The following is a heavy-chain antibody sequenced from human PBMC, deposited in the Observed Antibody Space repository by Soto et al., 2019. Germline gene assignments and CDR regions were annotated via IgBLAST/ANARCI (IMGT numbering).Heavy chain of an antibody. J-gene: IGHJ4*02. Sequence: GGSLRLSCAASGVTGVTFSAAWLTWVRQSPGKGLEWVGLIKSKTSGETTHYAAPVEGRFTISRDNSKNTLYLQMNSLRAEDTAVYYCARHDSSGEHIDQWGQGTLVTVSS. CDR2: IKSKTSGETT. CDR3: ARHDSSGEHIDQ. V-gene: IGHV3-15*01. D-gene: IGHD3-22*01. CDR1: GVTGVTFSAAW.